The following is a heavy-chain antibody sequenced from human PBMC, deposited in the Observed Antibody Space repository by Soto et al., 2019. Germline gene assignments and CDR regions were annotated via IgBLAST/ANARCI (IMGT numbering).Heavy chain of an antibody. D-gene: IGHD6-13*01. CDR2: INPSGGST. V-gene: IGHV1-46*01. J-gene: IGHJ4*02. CDR1: GYTFTSYY. Sequence: ASVKVSCKASGYTFTSYYMHWVRQAPGQGLEWMGIINPSGGSTSYAQKFQGRVTMTRDTSTSTVYMELSSLRSEDTAVYYCARDRDSSSWYGGSFDDWGQGTLVTVSS. CDR3: ARDRDSSSWYGGSFDD.